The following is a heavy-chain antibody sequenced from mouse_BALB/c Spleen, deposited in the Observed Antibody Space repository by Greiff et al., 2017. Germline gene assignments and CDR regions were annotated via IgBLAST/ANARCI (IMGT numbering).Heavy chain of an antibody. V-gene: IGHV1-4*02. D-gene: IGHD1-3*01. J-gene: IGHJ4*01. CDR2: INPSSGYT. Sequence: QVQLQQSAAELARPGASVKMSCKASGYTFTSYTMHWVKQRPGQGLEWIGYINPSSGYTEYNQKFKDKTTLTADTSSNTAYLQLSSLTSEDTAVYYCAYNMDYWGQGTSVTVSS. CDR1: GYTFTSYT. CDR3: AYNMDY.